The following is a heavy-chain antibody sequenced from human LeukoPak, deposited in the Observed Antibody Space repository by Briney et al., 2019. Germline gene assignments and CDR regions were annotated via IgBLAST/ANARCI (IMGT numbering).Heavy chain of an antibody. J-gene: IGHJ4*02. CDR1: GFTFSGYA. CDR2: VSTTGSDT. Sequence: GGSLRLSCAASGFTFSGYAMNWVRQAPGKGLEWVSSVSTTGSDTYYADSVKGRFTISRDSSKNSVYLQMNSLKPEDTAIYYCARGRDGYPYNFWGQGTLVTVSS. CDR3: ARGRDGYPYNF. D-gene: IGHD5-24*01. V-gene: IGHV3-21*01.